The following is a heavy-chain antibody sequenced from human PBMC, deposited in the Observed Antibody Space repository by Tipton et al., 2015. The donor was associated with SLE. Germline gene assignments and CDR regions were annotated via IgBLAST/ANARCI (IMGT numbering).Heavy chain of an antibody. CDR1: GGSISSHY. D-gene: IGHD6-19*01. V-gene: IGHV4-59*11. J-gene: IGHJ2*01. CDR2: VHSDGST. Sequence: TLSLTCTVSGGSISSHYWSWIRQVPGKGLERIGYVHSDGSTSYHPSLESRVTISVDTSKNQFSLNLSSVTAADTAIYYCAREGVFSSGWLYVDLWGSGTLVTVSS. CDR3: AREGVFSSGWLYVDL.